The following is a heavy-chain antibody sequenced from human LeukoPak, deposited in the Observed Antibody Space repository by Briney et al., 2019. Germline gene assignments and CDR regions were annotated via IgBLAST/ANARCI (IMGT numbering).Heavy chain of an antibody. CDR1: GYAITCGGFS. CDR3: AGAGSSGSYSTYYYYYMDV. V-gene: IGHV4-61*08. D-gene: IGHD3-10*01. CDR2: IYYSGST. J-gene: IGHJ6*03. Sequence: SETLPLTCTVSGYAITCGGFSWNWIRQPPGKGLEWIGYIYYSGSTNYNPSLKSRVTISVDTSKNQFSLKLSSVTAADTAVYYCAGAGSSGSYSTYYYYYMDVWGKGTTVTVSS.